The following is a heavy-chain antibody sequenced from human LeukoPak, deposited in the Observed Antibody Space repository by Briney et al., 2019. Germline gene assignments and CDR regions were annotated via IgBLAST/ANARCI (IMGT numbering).Heavy chain of an antibody. CDR3: AKSSSRLDTSSFEY. D-gene: IGHD5-18*01. V-gene: IGHV3-30*02. J-gene: IGHJ4*02. Sequence: GGSLRLSCAAPGFTFSSYGIHWVRQAPGKGLEWVTFIQYDGSNKYADSAKGRFTISRDNSTNVLYLQMNSLRDEDTALYYCAKSSSRLDTSSFEYWGQGTLVTVSS. CDR1: GFTFSSYG. CDR2: IQYDGSNK.